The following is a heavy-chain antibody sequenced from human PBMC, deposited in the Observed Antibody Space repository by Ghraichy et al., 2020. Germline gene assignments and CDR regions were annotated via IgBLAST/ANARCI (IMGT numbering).Heavy chain of an antibody. CDR1: GGSVSSGSYY. CDR3: ARAKGGYDFWSGYYHFDY. V-gene: IGHV4-61*01. CDR2: IYYSGST. Sequence: SETLSLTCTVSGGSVSSGSYYWSWIRQPPGKGLEWIGYIYYSGSTNYNPSLKSRVTISVDTSKNQFSLKLSSVTAADTAVYYCARAKGGYDFWSGYYHFDYWGQGTLVTVSS. D-gene: IGHD3-3*01. J-gene: IGHJ4*02.